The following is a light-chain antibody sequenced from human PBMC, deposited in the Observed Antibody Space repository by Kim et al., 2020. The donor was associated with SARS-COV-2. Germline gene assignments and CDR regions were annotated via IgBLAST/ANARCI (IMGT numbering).Light chain of an antibody. Sequence: LTFTWRSCINVGTCTVYWYQKKPESPPQYLLRYKSDSDKQQGSGVPSRFSGSKDASANAGILLISGLQSEDEADYYCMIWHSSAWVFGGGTQLTVL. J-gene: IGLJ3*02. CDR2: YKSDSDK. V-gene: IGLV5-45*01. CDR3: MIWHSSAWV. CDR1: SCINVGTCT.